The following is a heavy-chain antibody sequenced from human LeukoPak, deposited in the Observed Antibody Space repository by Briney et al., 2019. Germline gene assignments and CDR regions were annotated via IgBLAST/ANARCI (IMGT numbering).Heavy chain of an antibody. D-gene: IGHD6-6*01. CDR1: GGSISSSNYY. CDR3: ARHSYSTSAGPYDY. Sequence: SETLSLTCTVSGGSISSSNYYWGWIRQPPGKGLEWIGTIYYSGSTYYNPSLESRLTISVDTSKNQFSLKLSSVTAADTAVYYCARHSYSTSAGPYDYWGQGTLVTVSS. J-gene: IGHJ4*02. CDR2: IYYSGST. V-gene: IGHV4-39*01.